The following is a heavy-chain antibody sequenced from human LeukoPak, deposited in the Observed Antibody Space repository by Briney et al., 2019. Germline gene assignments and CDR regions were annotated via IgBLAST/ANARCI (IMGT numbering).Heavy chain of an antibody. D-gene: IGHD3-9*01. CDR3: ARELFDILTGTYYFDY. CDR1: GFTFSSYA. V-gene: IGHV3-64*01. CDR2: ISSNGGST. J-gene: IGHJ4*02. Sequence: GGSLRLSCAASGFTFSSYAMHWVRQAPGKGLEYVSAISSNGGSTYYANSVKGRFTISRDNSKNTLYLQMGSLRAEDMAVYYCARELFDILTGTYYFDYWGQGTLVTVSS.